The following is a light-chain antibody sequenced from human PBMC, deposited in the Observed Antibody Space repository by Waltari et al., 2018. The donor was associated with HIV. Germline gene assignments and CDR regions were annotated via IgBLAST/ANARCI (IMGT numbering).Light chain of an antibody. CDR3: HSRDSSGSHVV. V-gene: IGLV3-19*01. CDR2: GKN. CDR1: SLRSYY. J-gene: IGLJ2*01. Sequence: SSELTQDPAVSVALGQTVRITCQGDSLRSYYASWYKQKPGQTPVLVIFGKNNRPSGIPVRVSGSSSGSTASLIITGAQAEDEADYYCHSRDSSGSHVVLGGGTKLTV.